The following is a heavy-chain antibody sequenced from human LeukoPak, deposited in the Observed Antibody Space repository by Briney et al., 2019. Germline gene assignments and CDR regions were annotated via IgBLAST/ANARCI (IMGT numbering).Heavy chain of an antibody. CDR3: AREVWTYYFDY. J-gene: IGHJ4*02. V-gene: IGHV3-21*01. D-gene: IGHD3/OR15-3a*01. Sequence: GGSLRLSCAASGLTVSKNYMSWVRQAPGKGLESVSSISSSSSYIYYADSVKGRFTISRDNAKNSLYLQMNSLRAEDTAVYYCAREVWTYYFDYWGQGTLVTVSS. CDR1: GLTVSKNY. CDR2: ISSSSSYI.